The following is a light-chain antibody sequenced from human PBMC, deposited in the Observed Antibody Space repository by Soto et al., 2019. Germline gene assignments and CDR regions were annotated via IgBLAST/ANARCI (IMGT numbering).Light chain of an antibody. Sequence: QSALTQPPSASWSPGQSVTISCTGTTSDIGAYNYVSWYQQRPGKAPKLIIYEVTSRPSGVPDRIFGSKSYTTASLTVSGLQAEDEADYYCSSFAGTNSVVFGTGTKLTVL. V-gene: IGLV2-8*01. CDR3: SSFAGTNSVV. CDR1: TSDIGAYNY. J-gene: IGLJ1*01. CDR2: EVT.